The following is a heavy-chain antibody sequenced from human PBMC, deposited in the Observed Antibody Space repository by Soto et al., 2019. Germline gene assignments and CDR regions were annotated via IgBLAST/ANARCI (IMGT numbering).Heavy chain of an antibody. V-gene: IGHV1-58*01. CDR2: IGVGSGNR. D-gene: IGHD3-16*01. CDR1: GVTFTSSA. Sequence: SVKRCCTCSGVTFTSSAVERVRQARGQSNEWIGWIGVGSGNRHYAQKFQERVTITRDMSTNTAYMELSSLRSEDTAVYYCAALGVDL. CDR3: AALGVDL. J-gene: IGHJ2*01.